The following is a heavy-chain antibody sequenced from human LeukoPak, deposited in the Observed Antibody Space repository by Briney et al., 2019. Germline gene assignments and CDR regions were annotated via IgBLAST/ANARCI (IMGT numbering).Heavy chain of an antibody. J-gene: IGHJ4*02. Sequence: SETLSLTCTVSGGSISSYYWSWIRQPPGKGLEWIGYIYYSGSTNYNPSLKSRVTISVDTSKNQFSLKLSSVTAADTAVYYCPRSFSSSAEFDYWGQGTLVTVSS. CDR2: IYYSGST. V-gene: IGHV4-59*01. D-gene: IGHD6-6*01. CDR1: GGSISSYY. CDR3: PRSFSSSAEFDY.